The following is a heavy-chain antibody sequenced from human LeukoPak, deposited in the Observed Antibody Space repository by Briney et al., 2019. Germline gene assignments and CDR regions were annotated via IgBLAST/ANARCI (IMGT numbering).Heavy chain of an antibody. Sequence: GGSLRLSCSASGFTFSTYAMHWVRQAPGKGLEYVSVISSNGGSTYYADSVKGRFTISRDSSKNTLYLQMSSLRAEDTAVYYCARDQYLHGMDVWGQGTTVTVSS. J-gene: IGHJ6*02. D-gene: IGHD4-11*01. CDR1: GFTFSTYA. CDR2: ISSNGGST. V-gene: IGHV3-64D*06. CDR3: ARDQYLHGMDV.